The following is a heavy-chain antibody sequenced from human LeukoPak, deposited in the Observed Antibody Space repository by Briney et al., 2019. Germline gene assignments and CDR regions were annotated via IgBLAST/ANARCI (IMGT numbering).Heavy chain of an antibody. D-gene: IGHD3-10*01. CDR1: GFTFSSYA. CDR3: ASGYGSGSGT. J-gene: IGHJ5*02. V-gene: IGHV3-23*01. CDR2: ISGSGGST. Sequence: GGSLRLSCAASGFTFSSYAMSWVRQAPGEGLEWVSAISGSGGSTYYADSVEGRFTISRDNSKNTLYLQMNSLRAEDTAVYYCASGYGSGSGTWGQGTLVTVSS.